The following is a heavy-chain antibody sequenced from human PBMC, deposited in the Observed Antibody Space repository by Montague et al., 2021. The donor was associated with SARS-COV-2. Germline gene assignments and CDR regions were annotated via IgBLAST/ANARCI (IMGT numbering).Heavy chain of an antibody. CDR2: IYHSGST. V-gene: IGHV4-61*01. Sequence: SETLSLTCTVSGGSVNSGNYYWSWIRQPPGKGLEWIGYIYHSGSTNYNPSLKSRVTILIDTSKNQFSLKVTSVTAADTAVYYCARGGGYYNYGLDVWGPGTTVTVSS. J-gene: IGHJ6*02. CDR3: ARGGGYYNYGLDV. CDR1: GGSVNSGNYY. D-gene: IGHD3-22*01.